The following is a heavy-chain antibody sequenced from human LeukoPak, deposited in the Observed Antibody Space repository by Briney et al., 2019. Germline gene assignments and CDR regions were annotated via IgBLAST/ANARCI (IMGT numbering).Heavy chain of an antibody. CDR3: ARYCSGGSCFDY. Sequence: GSLRLSCATSGFTFSTYWMSWVRQAPGKGLEWVANINQDGGEKYYVDSVKGRFTISRDKAKNSLYLQMNSLRAEDTAVYYCARYCSGGSCFDYWGQGTLVTVSS. V-gene: IGHV3-7*03. J-gene: IGHJ4*02. CDR1: GFTFSTYW. D-gene: IGHD2-15*01. CDR2: INQDGGEK.